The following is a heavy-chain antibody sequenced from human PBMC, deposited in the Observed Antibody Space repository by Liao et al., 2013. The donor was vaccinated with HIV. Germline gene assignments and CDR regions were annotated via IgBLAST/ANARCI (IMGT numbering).Heavy chain of an antibody. CDR1: DDSISAYY. J-gene: IGHJ3*01. Sequence: QVQVQESGPGLVRPSETLSLTCTVSDDSISAYYCNWIRQSAGKGLEWVGRIYVSGSTNYNPSLKSRVTMSVDTSKRQFSLNLSSVTAADTAVYYCALGDYYDSRLGWGQGTMVTVSS. V-gene: IGHV4-4*07. CDR2: IYVSGST. D-gene: IGHD3-22*01. CDR3: ALGDYYDSRLG.